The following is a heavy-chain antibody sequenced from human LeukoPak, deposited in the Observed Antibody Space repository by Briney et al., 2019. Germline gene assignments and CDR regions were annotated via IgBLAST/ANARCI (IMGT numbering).Heavy chain of an antibody. CDR3: AKQKVGGTVIRYFDY. J-gene: IGHJ4*02. D-gene: IGHD1-26*01. Sequence: GGSLRLSCAASGFTFSSYAMNWVRHAPGEGLEWVSAISSRGDSTYYADSVKGRFTISRDNSKNTVYLQIDSLRVEDTAVYYCAKQKVGGTVIRYFDYWGQGTLATVSP. CDR2: ISSRGDST. V-gene: IGHV3-23*01. CDR1: GFTFSSYA.